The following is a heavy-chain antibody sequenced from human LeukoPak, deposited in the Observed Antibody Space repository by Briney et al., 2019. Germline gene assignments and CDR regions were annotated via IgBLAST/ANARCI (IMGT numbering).Heavy chain of an antibody. CDR3: ASGRWLQSH. CDR1: GFTVSSNY. J-gene: IGHJ4*02. CDR2: IYSGGST. V-gene: IGHV3-66*02. Sequence: GGSLRLSCAASGFTVSSNYMSWVRQAPGKGLEWVSIIYSGGSTYYADSVKGRFTISRDYSKNTPSLQMNSLRPEDTAVYYCASGRWLQSHWGQGTLVTVSS. D-gene: IGHD5-24*01.